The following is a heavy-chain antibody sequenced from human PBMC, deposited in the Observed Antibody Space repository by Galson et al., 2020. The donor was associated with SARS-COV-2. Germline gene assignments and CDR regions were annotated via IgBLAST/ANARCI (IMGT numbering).Heavy chain of an antibody. CDR1: RGSINSGGYS. CDR3: ARGVAAAFYWYFDL. Sequence: ASETLSLTCAVSRGSINSGGYSWSWIRQPPGKGLEGIGYICHRGSTYYNPSLKSRVTISVDRSKNQFSLKLSSVTAADTAVYYCARGVAAAFYWYFDLWGRGTLVTVSS. D-gene: IGHD6-13*01. J-gene: IGHJ2*01. V-gene: IGHV4-30-2*01. CDR2: ICHRGST.